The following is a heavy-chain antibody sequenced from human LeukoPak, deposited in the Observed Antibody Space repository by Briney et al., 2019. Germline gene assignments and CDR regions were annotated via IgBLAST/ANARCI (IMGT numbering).Heavy chain of an antibody. CDR1: GFTFSSYA. CDR2: ITSSGGTT. V-gene: IGHV3-23*01. CDR3: AKSRSEVVVAAANY. Sequence: GGSLRLSCAASGFTFSSYAMNWVRQAPGKGLEWVSAITSSGGTTYYADSVRGRFTISRDNSKNTLYLQMNSLRAEDTAIYYCAKSRSEVVVAAANYWGQGTLITVSS. J-gene: IGHJ4*02. D-gene: IGHD2-15*01.